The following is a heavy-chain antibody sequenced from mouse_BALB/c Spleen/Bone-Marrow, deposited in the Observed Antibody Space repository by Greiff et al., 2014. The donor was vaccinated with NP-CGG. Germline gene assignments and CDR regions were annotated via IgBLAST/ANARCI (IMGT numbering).Heavy chain of an antibody. Sequence: VQLKESGPELVKPGASVKLSCKASGYSFTGYYIHWVRQSHVKSLEWIGRVDPYNGATSYNQNFKDKASLTVDKSSSSAYMDLHSLTSEDSAVCYCARESLFTTGLYYAMDYWGQGTSVTVSS. CDR3: ARESLFTTGLYYAMDY. CDR1: GYSFTGYY. CDR2: VDPYNGAT. V-gene: IGHV1-31*01. J-gene: IGHJ4*01. D-gene: IGHD2-12*01.